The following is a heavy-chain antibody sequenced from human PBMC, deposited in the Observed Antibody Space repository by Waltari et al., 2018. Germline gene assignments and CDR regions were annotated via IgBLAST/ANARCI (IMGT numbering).Heavy chain of an antibody. CDR3: ARDPSYTAIQIY. CDR1: GYTFTGYY. V-gene: IGHV1-2*02. D-gene: IGHD5-18*01. J-gene: IGHJ4*02. Sequence: QVQLVQSGAEVKKPGASVKVSCKASGYTFTGYYMHWVRQAPGQGLEWMGWNNPNSGGTTYALKFQGRVTLTRDTSISTAYMELSRLRSDDTAVYYCARDPSYTAIQIYWGQGTLVTVSS. CDR2: NNPNSGGT.